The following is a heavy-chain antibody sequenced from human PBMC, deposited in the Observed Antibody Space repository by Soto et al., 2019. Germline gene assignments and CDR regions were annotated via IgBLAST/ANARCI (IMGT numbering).Heavy chain of an antibody. D-gene: IGHD3-16*01. CDR1: GFTFSSHD. V-gene: IGHV3-13*01. J-gene: IGHJ2*01. Sequence: EVQLVESGGGLVQPGGSLRLSCAASGFTFSSHDMHWVRQAIGKGLEWVSAIDIAGDTYFADSVKGRFTISRENAENSLYLQMTSLRAGDTAVYYCARELGTPGYWYFDLWGRGTLVTVSS. CDR2: IDIAGDT. CDR3: ARELGTPGYWYFDL.